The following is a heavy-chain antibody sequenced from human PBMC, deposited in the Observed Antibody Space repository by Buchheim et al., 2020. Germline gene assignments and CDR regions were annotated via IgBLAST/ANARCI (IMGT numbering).Heavy chain of an antibody. J-gene: IGHJ4*02. CDR2: IWYDGSNK. CDR1: GYSFSSYG. Sequence: VQLVESGGGLVQRGGSLRLSCAASGYSFSSYGMHWVRQAPGKGLEWVAVIWYDGSNKYYADSVKGRFTISRDNSKNTLYLQMNSLRAEDTAVYYCARDRFSGEGYYFDYWGQGTL. V-gene: IGHV3-33*08. D-gene: IGHD2-15*01. CDR3: ARDRFSGEGYYFDY.